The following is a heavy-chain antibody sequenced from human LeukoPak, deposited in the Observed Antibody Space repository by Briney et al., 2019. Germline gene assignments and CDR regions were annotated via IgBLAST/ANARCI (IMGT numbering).Heavy chain of an antibody. J-gene: IGHJ1*01. V-gene: IGHV1-2*02. Sequence: ASVKVSCKASGYTFTGYYMHWVRQAPGQGLEWMGWINPNSGGTNYAQKFQGRVTMTRDTSISTAYMELSRLRSDDTPVYYCARDKWALAYCGGDCYSQYFQHWGQGTLVTVSS. CDR2: INPNSGGT. D-gene: IGHD2-21*02. CDR1: GYTFTGYY. CDR3: ARDKWALAYCGGDCYSQYFQH.